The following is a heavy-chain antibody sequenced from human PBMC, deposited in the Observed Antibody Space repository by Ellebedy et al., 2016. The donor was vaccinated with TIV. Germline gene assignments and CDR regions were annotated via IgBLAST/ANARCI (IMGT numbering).Heavy chain of an antibody. CDR2: ITHSGST. V-gene: IGHV4-34*01. CDR3: ARGLARDY. Sequence: MPSETLSLTCAVYGGSLSGYYWSWIRQPPGKGLEWIGEITHSGSTNYNPSLKSRVTISVDTSKNQFSLNLSSVTAADTAVYYCARGLARDYWGQGTLVTVSS. CDR1: GGSLSGYY. J-gene: IGHJ4*02.